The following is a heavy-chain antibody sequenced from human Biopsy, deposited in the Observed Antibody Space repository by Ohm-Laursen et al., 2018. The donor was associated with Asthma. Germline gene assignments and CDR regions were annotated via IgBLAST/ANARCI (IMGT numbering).Heavy chain of an antibody. CDR3: ARDRNYCSDGTCVHYYGVDV. J-gene: IGHJ6*02. Sequence: TLSLTCRVSGFSLSSGGYYWSWTRHHPGKGLEWIGNIYYSGGTYYNPSLQSRATISIDTSMSQFSLKLKSVTAADTAVYYCARDRNYCSDGTCVHYYGVDVWGPGTTVTVSS. CDR2: IYYSGGT. V-gene: IGHV4-31*03. D-gene: IGHD2-15*01. CDR1: GFSLSSGGYY.